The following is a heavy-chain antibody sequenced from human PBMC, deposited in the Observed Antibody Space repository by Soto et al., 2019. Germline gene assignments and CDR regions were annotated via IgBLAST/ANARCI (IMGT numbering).Heavy chain of an antibody. J-gene: IGHJ6*02. Sequence: PGESLKISCKGSGYDFTSYWIGWVRKMPGKGPEWMGIIQPVDSDTRYSPSFQSQVTISVDKSIGTAYLQWSSLKASDTAMYYCARVLRSGYLAYFYYDMDVWGQGTTVTVSS. CDR3: ARVLRSGYLAYFYYDMDV. V-gene: IGHV5-51*01. CDR2: IQPVDSDT. D-gene: IGHD5-12*01. CDR1: GYDFTSYW.